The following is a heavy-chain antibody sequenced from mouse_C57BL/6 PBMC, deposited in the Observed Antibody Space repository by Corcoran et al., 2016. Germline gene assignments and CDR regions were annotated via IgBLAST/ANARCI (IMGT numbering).Heavy chain of an antibody. CDR3: ARGGIYSPPMDY. Sequence: EVQLQQSGPELVKPGASVKISCKASGYTFTDSYMNWVKQSHGKSLEWIGDINPNNGGTSYNQKFKGKATLTVDKSSSTAYMELRSLTSEDSAVYYCARGGIYSPPMDYWGQGTSVTVSS. D-gene: IGHD2-1*01. CDR1: GYTFTDSY. V-gene: IGHV1-26*01. J-gene: IGHJ4*01. CDR2: INPNNGGT.